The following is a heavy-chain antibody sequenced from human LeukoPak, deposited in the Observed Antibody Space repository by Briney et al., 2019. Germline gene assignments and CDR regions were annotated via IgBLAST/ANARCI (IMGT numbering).Heavy chain of an antibody. CDR1: GFTLSSFA. Sequence: GQFLRLSCAAAGFTLSSFAMGWVRQAPGKGLDWVALISYDGSNQHYADSMKGQFTINRDSTNTTMYLQMNSLRAKDTTVYYSARAPLSAFYYGSVGLAPYFDYWGQGTLVTVSS. D-gene: IGHD3-10*01. CDR2: ISYDGSNQ. J-gene: IGHJ4*02. V-gene: IGHV3-30-3*01. CDR3: ARAPLSAFYYGSVGLAPYFDY.